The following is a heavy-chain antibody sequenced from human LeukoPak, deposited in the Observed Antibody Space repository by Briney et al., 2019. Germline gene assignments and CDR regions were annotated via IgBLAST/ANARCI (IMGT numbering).Heavy chain of an antibody. CDR1: GFTFDDYG. V-gene: IGHV3-20*04. Sequence: GGSLRLSCAASGFTFDDYGMSWVRQAPGKGLEWVSGINWNGGSTGYADSVKGRFTISRDNAKNSLYLQMNSLRAEDTAVYYCARTVVRGVMGNFDYWGQGTLVTVSS. CDR3: ARTVVRGVMGNFDY. CDR2: INWNGGST. D-gene: IGHD3-10*01. J-gene: IGHJ4*02.